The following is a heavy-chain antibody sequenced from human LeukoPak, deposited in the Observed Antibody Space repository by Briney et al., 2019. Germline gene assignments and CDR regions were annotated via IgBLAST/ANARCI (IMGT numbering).Heavy chain of an antibody. D-gene: IGHD5-18*01. V-gene: IGHV4-38-2*02. CDR2: IYHSGST. CDR1: GYSISSGYY. J-gene: IGHJ4*02. CDR3: AREGGYSYGDAPLHFDH. Sequence: SETLSLTCTVSGYSISSGYYWGWIRPPPGKGLEWIGSIYHSGSTYYNPSLKSRVTISVDTSKNQFSLKLSSLTAADTAVYYCAREGGYSYGDAPLHFDHWGQGILVTVSS.